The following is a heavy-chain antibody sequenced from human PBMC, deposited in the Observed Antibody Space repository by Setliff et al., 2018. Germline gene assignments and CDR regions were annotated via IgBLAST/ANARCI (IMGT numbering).Heavy chain of an antibody. CDR1: GYSFTSHY. V-gene: IGHV1-46*01. D-gene: IGHD6-25*01. Sequence: ASVKVSCKTSGYSFTSHYVHWVRQAPGQGLEWMGIINPGGLTSSSTQKFEGRATMTRDTSTSTVYMELNSLTSDDTAVYYCARAGLAAAGRKGVFDHWGQGTLVTVSS. CDR2: INPGGLTS. CDR3: ARAGLAAAGRKGVFDH. J-gene: IGHJ4*02.